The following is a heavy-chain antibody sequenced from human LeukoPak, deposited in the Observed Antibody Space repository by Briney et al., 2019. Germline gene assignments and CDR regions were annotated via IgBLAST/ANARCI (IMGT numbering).Heavy chain of an antibody. V-gene: IGHV3-48*03. CDR2: ISSSGSTI. CDR1: GFTPGTFE. J-gene: IGHJ4*02. D-gene: IGHD5-12*01. CDR3: AREEGLDY. Sequence: PGGSMRLSCAASGFTPGTFETNCDRQAPGKGLEWVSYISSSGSTIDYADSVKGRFTISRDNAKNSLYLQMNSLRAEDTAVYYCAREEGLDYWGQGTLVTVSS.